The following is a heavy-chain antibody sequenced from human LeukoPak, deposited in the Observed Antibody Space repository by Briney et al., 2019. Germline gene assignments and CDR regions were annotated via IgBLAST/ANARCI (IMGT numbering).Heavy chain of an antibody. J-gene: IGHJ3*02. CDR3: ARDCSGGSCYDHDAFDI. CDR2: IWYDGSNK. CDR1: GFTFSSYG. Sequence: GRSLRLSCAASGFTFSSYGMHWVRQAPGKGLEWVAVIWYDGSNKYYADSVKGRFTISRDNSKNTLYLQMNSLRAEDTAVYYCARDCSGGSCYDHDAFDIWGQGIMVTVSS. D-gene: IGHD2-15*01. V-gene: IGHV3-33*01.